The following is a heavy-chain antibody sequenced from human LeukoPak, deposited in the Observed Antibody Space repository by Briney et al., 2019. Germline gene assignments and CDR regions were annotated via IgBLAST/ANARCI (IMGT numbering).Heavy chain of an antibody. D-gene: IGHD3-16*01. Sequence: SETLSLTCAVYGGSISSYYWSWIRQPPGKGLEWIGYIYYSGSTNYNPSLKSRVTISVDTSKNQFSLKLTSVTAADTAVYYCAGDWGVAATPGYMDVWGKGTTVTVSS. J-gene: IGHJ6*03. V-gene: IGHV4-59*01. CDR3: AGDWGVAATPGYMDV. CDR2: IYYSGST. CDR1: GGSISSYY.